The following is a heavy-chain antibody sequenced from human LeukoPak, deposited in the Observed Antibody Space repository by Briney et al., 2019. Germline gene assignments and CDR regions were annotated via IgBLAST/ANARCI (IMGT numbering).Heavy chain of an antibody. J-gene: IGHJ2*01. Sequence: GRSLRLSCAASGFTFSSYGMHWVRQAPGKGLEWVAVISYDGSNKYYADSVKGRFTISRDNSRNTLYLQMNSLRVEDSAVYYCARDRAPPTSWYFDLWGRGTLVTVSS. CDR2: ISYDGSNK. V-gene: IGHV3-30*03. CDR3: ARDRAPPTSWYFDL. CDR1: GFTFSSYG. D-gene: IGHD3-10*01.